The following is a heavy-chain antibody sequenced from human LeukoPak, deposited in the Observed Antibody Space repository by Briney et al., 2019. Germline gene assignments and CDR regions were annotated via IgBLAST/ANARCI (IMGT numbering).Heavy chain of an antibody. J-gene: IGHJ4*02. V-gene: IGHV3-23*01. Sequence: GGSLRLSCAASGFTFSSYAMSWVRQAPGKGLEWVSAISGSGGSTYYADSVKGRFTISRDNSQNTLYLQMNSLSAEDTAVYYCAKDLLGIITMIVAAGGIFDYWGQGTLVTVSS. D-gene: IGHD3-22*01. CDR3: AKDLLGIITMIVAAGGIFDY. CDR1: GFTFSSYA. CDR2: ISGSGGST.